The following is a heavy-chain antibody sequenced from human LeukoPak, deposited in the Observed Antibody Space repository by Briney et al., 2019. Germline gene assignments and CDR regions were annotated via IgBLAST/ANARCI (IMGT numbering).Heavy chain of an antibody. Sequence: GGSLRLSCAASGFTFSDYYMSWIRQAPGKGLEWVSYISSSSSYTNYADYVKGRFTISRDNAKSSLYLQMNSLRAEDTAVYYCARNAVSGSYSLYYFDYWGQGTLVTVSS. J-gene: IGHJ4*02. D-gene: IGHD3-10*01. V-gene: IGHV3-11*06. CDR1: GFTFSDYY. CDR2: ISSSSSYT. CDR3: ARNAVSGSYSLYYFDY.